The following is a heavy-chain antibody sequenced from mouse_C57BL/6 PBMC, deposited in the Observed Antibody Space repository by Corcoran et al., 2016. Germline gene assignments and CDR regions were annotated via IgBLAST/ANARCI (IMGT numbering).Heavy chain of an antibody. CDR3: ARKVHYDSNDVDV. CDR2: ISYDGSN. D-gene: IGHD2-12*01. Sequence: DVQLQESGPGLVKPSQSLSLTCSVTGYSITSGYYWNWIRQFPGNKLEWMGYISYDGSNNYNPSLKNRISITRDTSKNQFFLKLNSVTTEDTATYYCARKVHYDSNDVDVWGTGTTVTVSS. V-gene: IGHV3-6*01. CDR1: GYSITSGYY. J-gene: IGHJ1*03.